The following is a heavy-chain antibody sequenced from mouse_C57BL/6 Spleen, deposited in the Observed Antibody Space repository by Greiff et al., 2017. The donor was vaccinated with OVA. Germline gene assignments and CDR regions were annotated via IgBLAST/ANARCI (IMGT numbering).Heavy chain of an antibody. CDR1: GYSITSGYY. J-gene: IGHJ1*03. CDR2: ISYDGSN. D-gene: IGHD1-1*01. V-gene: IGHV3-6*01. CDR3: ARDTTVVAPGV. Sequence: EVQLVESGPGLVKPSQSLSLTCSVTGYSITSGYYWNWIRQFPGNKLEWMGYISYDGSNNYNPSLKNRISITRDTSKNQFFLKLNSVTTEDTATYYCARDTTVVAPGVWGTGTTVTVSS.